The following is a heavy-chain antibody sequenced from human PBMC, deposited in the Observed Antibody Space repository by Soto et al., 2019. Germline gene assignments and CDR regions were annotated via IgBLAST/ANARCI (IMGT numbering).Heavy chain of an antibody. CDR1: GFIFSTYG. V-gene: IGHV3-30*03. D-gene: IGHD2-15*01. Sequence: QVQLVESGGGVVQPGGSLRLSCATSGFIFSTYGMQWVRQSPGEGLEWVAVMANDGSYQYYADSVKGRFTISRDNSKNTLYLQMDSLRREDTAVYYWAISIGGSSYYPPDYWGQGTLVTVSS. CDR3: AISIGGSSYYPPDY. CDR2: MANDGSYQ. J-gene: IGHJ4*02.